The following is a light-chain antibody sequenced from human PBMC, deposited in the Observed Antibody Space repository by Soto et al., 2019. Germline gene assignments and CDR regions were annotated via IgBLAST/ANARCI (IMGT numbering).Light chain of an antibody. Sequence: DIQMTQSPSSLSASVGDRVTITCRASQGISNYLAWYQQQPGKVPKLLIYVASTLQSGVPSRFSGSGSVTDFTLTISSLQPEDVETYYCQKYNSATWTFGQGTKVEIK. J-gene: IGKJ1*01. CDR2: VAS. CDR1: QGISNY. CDR3: QKYNSATWT. V-gene: IGKV1-27*01.